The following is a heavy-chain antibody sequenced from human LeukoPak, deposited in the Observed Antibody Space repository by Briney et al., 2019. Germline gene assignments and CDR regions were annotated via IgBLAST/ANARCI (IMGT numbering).Heavy chain of an antibody. J-gene: IGHJ6*03. CDR1: GGSISSYY. D-gene: IGHD1-26*01. CDR2: IYYSGST. V-gene: IGHV4-59*01. CDR3: ARGVGDPSRGPRHYYYYMDV. Sequence: SETLSLTCTVSGGSISSYYWSWIRQPPGKGLEWIGYIYYSGSTNYNPSLKSRVTISVDTSKNQFSLKLSSVTAADTAVYYCARGVGDPSRGPRHYYYYMDVWGKGTTVTISS.